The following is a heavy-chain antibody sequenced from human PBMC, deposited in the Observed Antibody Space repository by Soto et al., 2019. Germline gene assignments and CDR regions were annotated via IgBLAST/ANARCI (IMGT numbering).Heavy chain of an antibody. CDR2: IYWDDDK. CDR1: GFSLSTSGVG. D-gene: IGHD2-15*01. CDR3: AHIHVVVVAASSQEFDY. Sequence: QITLKESGPTLVKPTQTLTLTCTFSGFSLSTSGVGVGWIRQPPGKALEWLALIYWDDDKRYSPSLKSRLTITKDTSKNQVVLTMTNMDPVDTATYYCAHIHVVVVAASSQEFDYWGQGTLVTVSS. V-gene: IGHV2-5*02. J-gene: IGHJ4*02.